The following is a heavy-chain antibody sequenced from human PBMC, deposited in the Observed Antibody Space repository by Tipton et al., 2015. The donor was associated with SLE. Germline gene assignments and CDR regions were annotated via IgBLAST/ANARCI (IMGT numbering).Heavy chain of an antibody. CDR3: ARDLDSSSTDAFDI. CDR2: INHSGST. Sequence: TLSLTCAVYGGSFSGYYWSWIRQPPGKGLEWIGEINHSGSTNYNPSLKSRVTISVDTSKNQFSLKLSSVTAADTAVYYCARDLDSSSTDAFDIWGQGTMVTVSS. CDR1: GGSFSGYY. D-gene: IGHD6-13*01. V-gene: IGHV4-34*01. J-gene: IGHJ3*02.